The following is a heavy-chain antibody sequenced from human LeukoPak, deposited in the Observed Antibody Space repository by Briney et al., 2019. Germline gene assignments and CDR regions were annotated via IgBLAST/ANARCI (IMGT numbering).Heavy chain of an antibody. J-gene: IGHJ4*02. CDR3: ARVRRGYSYGDVAY. D-gene: IGHD5-18*01. V-gene: IGHV4-34*01. Sequence: SETLSLTCAVYGGSFSGYYWSWIRQPPGKGLEWIGEINHSGSTNYNPSLKSRVTISVDTSKNQFSLKLSSVTAADTAVYYCARVRRGYSYGDVAYWGQGTLVTVSS. CDR1: GGSFSGYY. CDR2: INHSGST.